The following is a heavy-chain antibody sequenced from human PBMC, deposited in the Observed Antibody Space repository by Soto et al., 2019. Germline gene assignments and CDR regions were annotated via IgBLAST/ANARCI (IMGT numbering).Heavy chain of an antibody. CDR1: GFTFTNYW. J-gene: IGHJ4*02. Sequence: EVQLVESGGGLVQPGGSLRLSCAASGFTFTNYWMHWVRQVPGKGPVWVSRIKSDETTTDSADSVKGRFTISRDNATDTVYLQMRSLRAEDTAVYYCARGLYLASGQDYWGQGILVTVSP. V-gene: IGHV3-74*01. CDR2: IKSDETTT. CDR3: ARGLYLASGQDY.